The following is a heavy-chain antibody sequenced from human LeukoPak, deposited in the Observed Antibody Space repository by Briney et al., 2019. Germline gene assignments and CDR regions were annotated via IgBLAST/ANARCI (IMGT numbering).Heavy chain of an antibody. V-gene: IGHV3-74*01. D-gene: IGHD1-14*01. J-gene: IGHJ5*02. CDR2: INSDGSST. CDR3: TRPGYNEGFDP. Sequence: GGSLRLSCAASGFTLSIYWMHWVRQAPGKGLVWVSRINSDGSSTTYAGSVKGRFTISRDNAKNTLYLQMHSLRAEDTAVYYCTRPGYNEGFDPWGQGTLVTVSS. CDR1: GFTLSIYW.